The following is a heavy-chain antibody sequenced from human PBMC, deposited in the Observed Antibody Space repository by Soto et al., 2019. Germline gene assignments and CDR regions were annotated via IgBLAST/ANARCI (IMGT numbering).Heavy chain of an antibody. CDR1: GGSISSSSYY. J-gene: IGHJ5*02. D-gene: IGHD2-21*02. V-gene: IGHV4-39*01. Sequence: SETLSLTCTVSGGSISSSSYYWGWIRQPPGKGLEWIGSIYYSGSTYYNPSLKSRVTISVDTSKNQFSLKLSSVTTADTAVYYCARLQAYCGGDCYSPHTFDPWGQGTLVTVSS. CDR2: IYYSGST. CDR3: ARLQAYCGGDCYSPHTFDP.